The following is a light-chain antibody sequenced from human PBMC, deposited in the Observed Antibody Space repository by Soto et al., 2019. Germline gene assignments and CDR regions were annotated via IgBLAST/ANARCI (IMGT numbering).Light chain of an antibody. V-gene: IGLV2-14*01. CDR2: DVS. J-gene: IGLJ3*02. CDR3: SSSTTTTSLVV. CDR1: SSDIGAYYY. Sequence: QSALTQPASVSGSPGQSITISCTGTSSDIGAYYYVSWYQQYPGKVPKLVIYDVSHRPSGVSDRFSGSKSGNTASLTISGLQAEDEADYYCSSSTTTTSLVVFGGGTKLTFL.